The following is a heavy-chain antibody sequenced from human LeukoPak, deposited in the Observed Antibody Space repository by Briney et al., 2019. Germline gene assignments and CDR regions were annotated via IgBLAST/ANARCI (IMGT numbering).Heavy chain of an antibody. CDR2: IYPGGST. CDR3: ASEADY. J-gene: IGHJ4*02. Sequence: PSETLSLTCAVYGGSFSGYYWSWVRQPPGKGLEWIGEIYPGGSTNYNPSLKSRVTISVDKSKNQFSLKLTSVTAADTAMYSCASEADYWGQGILVTVSS. V-gene: IGHV4-34*01. CDR1: GGSFSGYY.